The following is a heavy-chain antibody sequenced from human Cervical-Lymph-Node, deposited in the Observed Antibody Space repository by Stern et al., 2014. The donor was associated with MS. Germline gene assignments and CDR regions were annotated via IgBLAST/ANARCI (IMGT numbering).Heavy chain of an antibody. CDR2: IYHSGST. Sequence: VQLQESGPGLVKPSQTLSLTCTVSGGSISSGGYFWSWIRQHPGKGLEWIGYIYHSGSTYYNPSLKSRVTISAETTHNQFSLNLSSVTAADTAVYYCARKGAIVPAAIENWFDSWGQGTLVTVSS. CDR1: GGSISSGGYF. CDR3: ARKGAIVPAAIENWFDS. V-gene: IGHV4-31*03. D-gene: IGHD2-2*01. J-gene: IGHJ5*01.